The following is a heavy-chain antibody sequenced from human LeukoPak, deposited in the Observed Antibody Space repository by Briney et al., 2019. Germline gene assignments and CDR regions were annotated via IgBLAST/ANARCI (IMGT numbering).Heavy chain of an antibody. J-gene: IGHJ6*03. CDR3: ARHELRFLEWYSPGYYMDV. CDR1: GGSISSSSYY. V-gene: IGHV4-39*01. D-gene: IGHD3-3*01. Sequence: SETLSLTCTVSGGSISSSSYYWGWIRQPPGKGLEWIGSIYYSGSTYYNPSLKSRVTISVDTSKNQFSLKLSSVTAADTAVYYCARHELRFLEWYSPGYYMDVWGKGTTVTVSS. CDR2: IYYSGST.